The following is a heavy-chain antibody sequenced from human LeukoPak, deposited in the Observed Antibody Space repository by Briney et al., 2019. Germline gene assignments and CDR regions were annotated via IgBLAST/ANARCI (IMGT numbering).Heavy chain of an antibody. Sequence: PSETLSLTRTVSGGSISSSRYYGGWIRQPPGKGLEWIGSKYYSGSTYYNPSLKNRVTISVDTSKNQFSLKLSSVTAADTAVYYCARNIAVAGGGDYMDVWGKGTTVTISS. CDR2: KYYSGST. CDR1: GGSISSSRYY. D-gene: IGHD6-19*01. CDR3: ARNIAVAGGGDYMDV. J-gene: IGHJ6*03. V-gene: IGHV4-39*01.